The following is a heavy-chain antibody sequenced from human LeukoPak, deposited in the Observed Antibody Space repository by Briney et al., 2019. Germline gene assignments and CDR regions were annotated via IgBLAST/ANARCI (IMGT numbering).Heavy chain of an antibody. J-gene: IGHJ4*02. V-gene: IGHV3-11*01. D-gene: IGHD1-1*01. CDR1: GGSISSSSYY. CDR3: ARWNLVSDY. CDR2: IGYSDDTI. Sequence: LSLTCTVSGGSISSSSYYWGWIRQPPGKGLEWVSYIGYSDDTIYYTDSVKGRFAISRDNAKNSLYLQMNSLRVDDTAVYYCARWNLVSDYWGQGTLVTVSS.